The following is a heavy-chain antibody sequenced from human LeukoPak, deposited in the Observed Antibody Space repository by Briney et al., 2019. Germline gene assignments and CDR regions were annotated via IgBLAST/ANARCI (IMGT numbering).Heavy chain of an antibody. CDR2: INTNTGNP. D-gene: IGHD1-26*01. V-gene: IGHV7-4-1*02. Sequence: ASVKVSCKASGYTFTSYAVNWVRQAPGQGLEWMGWINTNTGNPTYAQGFTGRFVFSLDTSVSTAYLQISSLKAEDTAVYYCAREHRIVGATTFPDDAFDIWGQGTMVTVSS. J-gene: IGHJ3*02. CDR1: GYTFTSYA. CDR3: AREHRIVGATTFPDDAFDI.